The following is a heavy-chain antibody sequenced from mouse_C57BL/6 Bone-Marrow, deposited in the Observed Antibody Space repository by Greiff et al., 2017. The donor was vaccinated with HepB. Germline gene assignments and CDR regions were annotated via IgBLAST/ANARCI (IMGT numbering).Heavy chain of an antibody. J-gene: IGHJ4*01. CDR2: INPSSGYT. V-gene: IGHV1-7*01. D-gene: IGHD2-1*01. CDR1: GYTFTSYW. Sequence: VQLVESGAELAKPGASVKLSCKASGYTFTSYWMHWVKQRPGQGLEWIGYINPSSGYTKYNQKFKDKATLTADKSSSTAYMQLSSLTYEDSAVYYCAGERGNYGDAMDYWGQGTSVTVSS. CDR3: AGERGNYGDAMDY.